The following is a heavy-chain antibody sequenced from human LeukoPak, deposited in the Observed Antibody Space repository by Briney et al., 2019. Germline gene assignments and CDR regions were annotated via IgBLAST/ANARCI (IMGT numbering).Heavy chain of an antibody. V-gene: IGHV4-34*01. Sequence: SETLSLTCAVYGGSFSGYYWSWIRQPPGKGLEWIGEINHSGSTNYNPSLKSRVTISVDTSKNQFSLKLSSVTAADTAVYYCARGRGWLLLWGQGTLVTVSS. J-gene: IGHJ4*02. D-gene: IGHD5-24*01. CDR1: GGSFSGYY. CDR3: ARGRGWLLL. CDR2: INHSGST.